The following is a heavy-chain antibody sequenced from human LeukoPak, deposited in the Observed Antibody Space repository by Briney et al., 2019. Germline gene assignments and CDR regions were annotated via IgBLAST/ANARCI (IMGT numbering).Heavy chain of an antibody. J-gene: IGHJ4*02. V-gene: IGHV4-34*01. D-gene: IGHD5-18*01. Sequence: SETLSLTCAVYGGSFSGYYWSWIRQPPGKGLEWIGEINHSGSTNYNPSLKSRVTISVDTSKNQFPLKLSSVTAADTAVYYCARLDTAMDPFDYWGQGTLVTVSS. CDR2: INHSGST. CDR1: GGSFSGYY. CDR3: ARLDTAMDPFDY.